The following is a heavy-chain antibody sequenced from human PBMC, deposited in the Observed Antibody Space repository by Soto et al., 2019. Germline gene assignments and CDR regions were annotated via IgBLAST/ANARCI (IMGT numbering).Heavy chain of an antibody. CDR1: GFTFSSYA. CDR3: ARDALPCSSWTIYYYYYGMDV. D-gene: IGHD6-13*01. V-gene: IGHV3-30-3*01. Sequence: QVQLVESGGGVVQPGRSLRLSCAASGFTFSSYAMHWVRQAPGKGLEWVAVISYDGSNKYYADSVKGRFTISRDNSKNTLYLQMNSLRAEDTAVYYCARDALPCSSWTIYYYYYGMDVWGQGTTVTVSS. J-gene: IGHJ6*02. CDR2: ISYDGSNK.